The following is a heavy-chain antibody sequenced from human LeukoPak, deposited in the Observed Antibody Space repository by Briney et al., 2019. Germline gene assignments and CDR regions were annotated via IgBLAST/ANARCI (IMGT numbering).Heavy chain of an antibody. J-gene: IGHJ6*03. V-gene: IGHV5-51*01. CDR3: ARSGYDYDYYYYYMDV. Sequence: KPGESLKISCKGSGYSFTSYWIGWVRQMPGKGLEWMGIIYPGDSDTRYSPSFQGQVTISADKSISTAYLQWSSLKASDTAMYYCARSGYDYDYYYYYMDVWGKGTTVTVSS. D-gene: IGHD5-12*01. CDR2: IYPGDSDT. CDR1: GYSFTSYW.